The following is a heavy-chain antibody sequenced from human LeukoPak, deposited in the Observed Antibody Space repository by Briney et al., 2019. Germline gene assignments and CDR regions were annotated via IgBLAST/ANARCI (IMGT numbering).Heavy chain of an antibody. CDR1: GFTLSGHS. J-gene: IGHJ4*02. CDR3: ARGVGACDY. D-gene: IGHD1-26*01. CDR2: ISPTSAYI. V-gene: IGHV3-21*01. Sequence: PGGSLRLSCAATGFTLSGHSMNWVRQAPGKGLDWVSSISPTSAYIYYQDSVKGRFTISRDDAKNSLYLEMNSLRAEDTAVYYCARGVGACDYWGQGTLVTVSP.